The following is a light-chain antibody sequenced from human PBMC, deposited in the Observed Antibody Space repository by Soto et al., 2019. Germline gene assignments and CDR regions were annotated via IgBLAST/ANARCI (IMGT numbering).Light chain of an antibody. Sequence: EIVLTQSPATLSLSPGERATLSCRASQSVSVNSLAWYQQKGGQAPRLLIYAASTRATGVPDRFSGSGSGTDFTLAISSLEPEDFAVYYCQQRSNWPPVTFGGGTKVDIK. CDR1: QSVSVNS. V-gene: IGKV3-11*01. CDR3: QQRSNWPPVT. J-gene: IGKJ4*01. CDR2: AAS.